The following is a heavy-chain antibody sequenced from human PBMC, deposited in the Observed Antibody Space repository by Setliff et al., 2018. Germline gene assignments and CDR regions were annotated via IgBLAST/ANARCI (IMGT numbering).Heavy chain of an antibody. V-gene: IGHV3-23*01. Sequence: SSETLSLTCTVSGGSISSGSYYWSWIRQPAGKGLEWVSAISGSGGSTYYAESVKGRFTISRDNSKNTLYLQMNSLRAEATAVYYCAKNGFGVVALGVNNWFDPWGQGTLVTVSS. CDR3: AKNGFGVVALGVNNWFDP. D-gene: IGHD3-10*01. CDR1: GGSISSGSYY. CDR2: ISGSGGST. J-gene: IGHJ5*02.